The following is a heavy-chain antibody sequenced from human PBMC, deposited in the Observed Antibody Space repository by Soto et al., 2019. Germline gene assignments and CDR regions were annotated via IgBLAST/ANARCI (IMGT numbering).Heavy chain of an antibody. J-gene: IGHJ3*02. Sequence: GASVKVSCKVSGYTLTELSMHWVRQAPGTGLEWMGGFDLEDGETIYAQKFQGRVTMTEDTSTDTAYMELSSLRSEDTAVYNCATDGGRAVAGTNAFDIWGQGTMVTVSS. CDR3: ATDGGRAVAGTNAFDI. D-gene: IGHD6-19*01. CDR2: FDLEDGET. V-gene: IGHV1-24*01. CDR1: GYTLTELS.